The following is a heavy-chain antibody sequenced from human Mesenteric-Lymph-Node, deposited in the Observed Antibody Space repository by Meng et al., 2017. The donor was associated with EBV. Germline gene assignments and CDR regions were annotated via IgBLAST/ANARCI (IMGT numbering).Heavy chain of an antibody. V-gene: IGHV3-74*01. J-gene: IGHJ4*02. D-gene: IGHD6-19*01. Sequence: DVSLVGVGGGLVQPGGPLRLSCAASGFTFSGFWMHWVRQAPGKGLMWVSRINTDGSNTNYADSVKGRFTISRDNAKNTLYLQMNDLRVDDTAVYFCVRNIIAMPGTHFDSWGQGSLVTVSS. CDR2: INTDGSNT. CDR3: VRNIIAMPGTHFDS. CDR1: GFTFSGFW.